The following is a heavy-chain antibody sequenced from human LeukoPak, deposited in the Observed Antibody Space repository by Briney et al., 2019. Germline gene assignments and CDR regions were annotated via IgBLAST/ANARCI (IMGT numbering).Heavy chain of an antibody. Sequence: PSETLSLTCTVSGGSISSSSDYWGWIRQAPGKGLEWIGSIYYHENTYYNSSLKSRVTISVDTSKNQFSLRLSSVTAADTAVYYCARVTGYVMEDYFDYWGQGTLVTVSS. CDR3: ARVTGYVMEDYFDY. V-gene: IGHV4-39*07. CDR1: GGSISSSSDY. D-gene: IGHD6-13*01. CDR2: IYYHENT. J-gene: IGHJ4*02.